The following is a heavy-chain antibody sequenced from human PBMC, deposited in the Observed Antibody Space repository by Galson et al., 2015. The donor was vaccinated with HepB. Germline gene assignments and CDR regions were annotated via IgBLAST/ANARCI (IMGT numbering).Heavy chain of an antibody. V-gene: IGHV3-30*18. CDR1: AFTVSSHG. D-gene: IGHD1-1*01. CDR3: ANGRGGQLAIEFDY. CDR2: VSPDGFAE. Sequence: SLRLSCAASAFTVSSHGMHWFRQAPGKGLDWVAAVSPDGFAEYYAASVKGRFTISRDSSRNTLYLDMSRLRPDDTAIYYCANGRGGQLAIEFDYWGQGTLVTVSS. J-gene: IGHJ4*02.